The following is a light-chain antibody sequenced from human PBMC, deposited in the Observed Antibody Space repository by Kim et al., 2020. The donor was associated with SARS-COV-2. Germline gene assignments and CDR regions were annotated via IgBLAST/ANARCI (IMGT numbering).Light chain of an antibody. J-gene: IGLJ3*02. CDR1: SGHSSYA. CDR2: LNSDGSH. V-gene: IGLV4-69*01. CDR3: QTWGTGIG. Sequence: QPVLTQSPSASASLGASVKLTCTLSSGHSSYAIAWHQQQPEKGPRYLMKLNSDGSHSKGDGIPDRFSGSSSGAERYLTISSLKSEDEADYYCQTWGTGIGFGGGTQLTVL.